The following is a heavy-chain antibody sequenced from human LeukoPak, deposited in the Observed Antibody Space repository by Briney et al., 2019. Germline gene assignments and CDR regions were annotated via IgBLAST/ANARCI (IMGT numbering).Heavy chain of an antibody. D-gene: IGHD6-13*01. V-gene: IGHV1-2*02. Sequence: ASVKVSCKASGYTFTGYYMHWVRQAPGQGLEWMGWINPNSGGTNYAQKFQGRVTMTRDTSISTAYMELSRLRSDDTAVYYCARSQGSSSWYFALNWFDPWAREPWSPSPQ. CDR2: INPNSGGT. CDR3: ARSQGSSSWYFALNWFDP. J-gene: IGHJ5*02. CDR1: GYTFTGYY.